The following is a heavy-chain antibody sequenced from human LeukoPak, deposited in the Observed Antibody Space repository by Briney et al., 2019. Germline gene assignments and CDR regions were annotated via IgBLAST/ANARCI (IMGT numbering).Heavy chain of an antibody. CDR2: IIPIFGTA. V-gene: IGHV1-69*05. CDR3: ARIGQLGQGPYYYYYMDV. Sequence: GASVKVSCKASGGTFSSYAISWVRQAPGQGLEWMGGIIPIFGTANYAQKFQGRVTITTDESTSTAYMELSSLRSEDTAVYYCARIGQLGQGPYYYYYMDVWGKGTTVTVSS. D-gene: IGHD5-18*01. CDR1: GGTFSSYA. J-gene: IGHJ6*03.